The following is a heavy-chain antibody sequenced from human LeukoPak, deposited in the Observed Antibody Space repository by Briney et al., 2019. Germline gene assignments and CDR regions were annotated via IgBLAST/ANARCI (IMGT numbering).Heavy chain of an antibody. V-gene: IGHV1-24*01. CDR2: FDPEDGEI. Sequence: ASVKVSCKVSGNTLTELSTHWVRQAPGEGPEWMGGFDPEDGEIIYAEKFQGRVAMTEDTSSDTAYMDLSRLASDDTAVYYCVTVESSKSDDDAAADFYFVYWGQGSQVTVSS. CDR3: VTVESSKSDDDAAADFYFVY. J-gene: IGHJ4*02. D-gene: IGHD5-12*01. CDR1: GNTLTELS.